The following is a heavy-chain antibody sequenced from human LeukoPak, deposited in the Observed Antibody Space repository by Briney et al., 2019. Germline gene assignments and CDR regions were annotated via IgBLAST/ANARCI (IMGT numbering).Heavy chain of an antibody. CDR2: ISSSGSTI. Sequence: GGSLRLSCAASGFTFSSAAMTWVRQAPGKGLEWVSYISSSGSTIYYADSVKGRFTISRDNAKNSLYLQMNSLRAEDTAVYYCARDGNLSGYSDYWGQGTLVTVSS. J-gene: IGHJ4*02. D-gene: IGHD3-9*01. CDR3: ARDGNLSGYSDY. V-gene: IGHV3-48*03. CDR1: GFTFSSAA.